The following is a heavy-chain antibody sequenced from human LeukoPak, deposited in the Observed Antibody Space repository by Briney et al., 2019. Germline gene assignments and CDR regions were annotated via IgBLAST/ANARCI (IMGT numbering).Heavy chain of an antibody. CDR2: ISSSSSYI. CDR1: GFTFSSYS. V-gene: IGHV3-21*04. J-gene: IGHJ4*02. Sequence: GGSLRLSCAASGFTFSSYSMNWVRQAPGKGLEWVSSISSSSSYIYYADSVKGRFTISRDNAKNSLYLQMNSLRAEDTAVYYCAKVDSIVGATPTDYWGQGTLVTVSS. D-gene: IGHD1-26*01. CDR3: AKVDSIVGATPTDY.